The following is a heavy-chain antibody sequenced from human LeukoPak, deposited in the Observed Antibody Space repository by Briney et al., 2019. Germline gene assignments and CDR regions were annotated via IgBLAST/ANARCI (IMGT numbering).Heavy chain of an antibody. CDR1: GGSISSSNW. V-gene: IGHV4-4*02. CDR2: IYHSGST. CDR3: ARARRIAAAGRYYFDY. J-gene: IGHJ4*02. Sequence: SETLSLTCAVSGGSISSSNWWSWVRQPPGKGLEWIGEIYHSGSTNYNPSLKSRVTISVDKSKNQFSLKLSSVTAADTAVYYCARARRIAAAGRYYFDYWGQGTLVTVSS. D-gene: IGHD6-13*01.